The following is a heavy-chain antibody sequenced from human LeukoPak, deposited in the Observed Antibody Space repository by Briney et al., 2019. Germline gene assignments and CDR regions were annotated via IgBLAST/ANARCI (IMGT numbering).Heavy chain of an antibody. CDR1: GYTFTSYY. CDR3: TREDRIAAAGTGYYFDY. CDR2: INPSGGTT. D-gene: IGHD6-13*01. J-gene: IGHJ4*02. V-gene: IGHV1-46*01. Sequence: ASVKVSCKASGYTFTSYYIHWVRQAPGHGLEWMGIINPSGGTTNYAQKFQGRVTMTRDTSTSTVYMELSSLTSEDTAVYHCTREDRIAAAGTGYYFDYWGQGTLVTVSS.